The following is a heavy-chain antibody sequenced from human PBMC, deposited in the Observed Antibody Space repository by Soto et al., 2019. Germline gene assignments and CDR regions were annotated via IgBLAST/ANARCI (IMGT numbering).Heavy chain of an antibody. CDR1: GGSIKVGGYY. Sequence: PSESLYLTCTVSGGSIKVGGYYWGWIRQPPGKCLEWVATIYYSGTTYYNPSLKSRLTIXXXTXXXXXSLXLXXVTXADTAVYYCARIAYRHYSTGGQRTLVTVSS. V-gene: IGHV4-39*01. J-gene: IGHJ4*02. D-gene: IGHD2-21*01. CDR3: ARIAYRHYST. CDR2: IYYSGTT.